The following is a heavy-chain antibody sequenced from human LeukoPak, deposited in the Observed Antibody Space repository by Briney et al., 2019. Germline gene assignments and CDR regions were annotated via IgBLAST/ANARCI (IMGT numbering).Heavy chain of an antibody. D-gene: IGHD3-10*01. CDR2: IRYTGDT. V-gene: IGHV4-59*01. CDR3: ARALRGAASGRDYLDL. J-gene: IGHJ6*03. CDR1: GGSISSFY. Sequence: SETLSLTCNVFGGSISSFYWAWIRQPPGKGLEWIGYIRYTGDTNYSPSLKSRVTISVDTSTNFFSLKLDSVTPEDTAVYHCARALRGAASGRDYLDLWGKGTTVIVSS.